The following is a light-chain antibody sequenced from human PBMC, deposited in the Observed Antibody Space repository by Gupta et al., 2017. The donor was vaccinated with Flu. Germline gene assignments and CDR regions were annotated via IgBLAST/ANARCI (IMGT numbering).Light chain of an antibody. J-gene: IGLJ3*02. Sequence: DTISGTGSSSNIGEDYDVHWYQHHPTTAPNLLMFKNSNRRSGVPARFSGSKSGTSASLTITGLQAEDEADYYCQSYTSSMSGWVFGGGTKLTVL. CDR3: QSYTSSMSGWV. CDR2: KNS. CDR1: SSNIGEDYD. V-gene: IGLV1-40*01.